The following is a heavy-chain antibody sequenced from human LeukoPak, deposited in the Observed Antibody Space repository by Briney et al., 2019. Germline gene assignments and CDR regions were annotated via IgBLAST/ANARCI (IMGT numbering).Heavy chain of an antibody. V-gene: IGHV4-30-4*01. J-gene: IGHJ4*02. CDR2: IYYSGST. CDR1: GGSISSGDYY. D-gene: IGHD3-22*01. CDR3: ARVVGSRYYDSSGYPDY. Sequence: PSETLSLTRTVSGGSISSGDYYWSWIRQPPGKGLEWIGYIYYSGSTYYNPSLKSRVTISVDTSKNQFSLKLSSVTAADTAVYYCARVVGSRYYDSSGYPDYWGQGTLVTVSS.